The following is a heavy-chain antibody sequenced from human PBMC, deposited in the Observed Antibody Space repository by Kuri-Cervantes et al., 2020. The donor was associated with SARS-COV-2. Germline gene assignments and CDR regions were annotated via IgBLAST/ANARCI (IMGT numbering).Heavy chain of an antibody. CDR1: GFTFSSYA. Sequence: GESPKISCAASGFTFSSYAMSWVRQAPGKGLEWVSAISGSGGSTYYADSVKGRFTISRDNSKNTLYLQMNSLRAEDTAVYYCATGWSLAIWGQGTLVTVSS. CDR2: ISGSGGST. V-gene: IGHV3-23*01. CDR3: ATGWSLAI. D-gene: IGHD2-8*01. J-gene: IGHJ4*02.